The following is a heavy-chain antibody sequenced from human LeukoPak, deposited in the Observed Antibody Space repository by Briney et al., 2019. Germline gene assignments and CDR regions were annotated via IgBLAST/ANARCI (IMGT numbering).Heavy chain of an antibody. CDR3: ARGAAPDS. CDR1: GDSISSGYY. CDR2: TYHSGST. D-gene: IGHD6-6*01. V-gene: IGHV4-38-2*02. J-gene: IGHJ4*02. Sequence: SETLSLTCTVSGDSISSGYYWGWIGQPPAKGLEWIGSTYHSGSTYDNPSLKSRVTISVDTSKNQFSLKLSSVTAADTAIYYCARGAAPDSWGQGTLVTVSS.